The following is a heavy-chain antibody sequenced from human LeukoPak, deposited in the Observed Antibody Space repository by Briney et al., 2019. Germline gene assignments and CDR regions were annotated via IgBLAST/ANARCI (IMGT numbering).Heavy chain of an antibody. J-gene: IGHJ6*02. V-gene: IGHV3-74*01. CDR1: GFTFSYSW. CDR2: MGSDGSTT. Sequence: SGGSLRLSCAASGFTFSYSWIHWVRQVPGKGLVWVARMGSDGSTTNYADSVQSRFAMSSDNAKNTVYLHMNSLGVDDTAIYYCARAPGGLNAMDVWGQGTTVTVSS. D-gene: IGHD1-1*01. CDR3: ARAPGGLNAMDV.